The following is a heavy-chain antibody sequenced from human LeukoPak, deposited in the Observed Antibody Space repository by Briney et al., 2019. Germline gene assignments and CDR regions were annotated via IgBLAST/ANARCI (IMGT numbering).Heavy chain of an antibody. D-gene: IGHD1-26*01. CDR2: ISGTGGST. Sequence: GGSLRLSCAASGFTFSTYAMTWVRQAPGKGLEWVSLISGTGGSTYYADSVKGRFTISRDNSKNTLYLQMNGLRAEDTAVYYCARAPPHYSGSYFPAMLWGQGTLVTVSS. CDR3: ARAPPHYSGSYFPAML. J-gene: IGHJ4*02. V-gene: IGHV3-23*01. CDR1: GFTFSTYA.